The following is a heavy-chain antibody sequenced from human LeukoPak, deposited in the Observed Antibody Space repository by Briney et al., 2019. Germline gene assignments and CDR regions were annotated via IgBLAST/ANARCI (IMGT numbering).Heavy chain of an antibody. Sequence: GGSLRLSCAASGFTFSSYSMNWFRQAPGKGLEWVSYISSSSGTIYYADSVKGRFTISRDNAKNSLYLQMNSLRAEDMAVYYCAREAGLTAPFDYWGQGTLVTVSS. V-gene: IGHV3-48*01. CDR3: AREAGLTAPFDY. D-gene: IGHD5-18*01. J-gene: IGHJ4*02. CDR1: GFTFSSYS. CDR2: ISSSSGTI.